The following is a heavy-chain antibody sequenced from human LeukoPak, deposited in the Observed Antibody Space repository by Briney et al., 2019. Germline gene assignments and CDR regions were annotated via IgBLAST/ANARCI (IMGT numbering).Heavy chain of an antibody. CDR2: IYYSGST. Sequence: SETLSLTCTVSGGSISSSSYYWGWIRQPPGKGLEWIGSIYYSGSTYYNPSLKSRVTISVDTSKNQFSLKLSSVTAADTAVYYCASVGYYYGSGSYYVYYFDYWGQGALVTVSS. D-gene: IGHD3-10*01. CDR1: GGSISSSSYY. J-gene: IGHJ4*02. V-gene: IGHV4-39*07. CDR3: ASVGYYYGSGSYYVYYFDY.